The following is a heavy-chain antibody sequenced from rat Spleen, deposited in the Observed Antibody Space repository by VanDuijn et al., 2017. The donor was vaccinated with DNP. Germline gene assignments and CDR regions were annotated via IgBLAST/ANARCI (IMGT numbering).Heavy chain of an antibody. J-gene: IGHJ4*01. CDR3: ARHGYTTGPLYA. D-gene: IGHD1-6*01. Sequence: EVQLVESGGGLVQPGRSLKLSCAVSGFTFSDYYMAWVRQAPAKGLEWVATISYNGGTPYYRDSVKGRFTISRDNAQSTLYLQMDSLRSEDTATYYCARHGYTTGPLYAWGQGASVTVSS. CDR1: GFTFSDYY. CDR2: ISYNGGTP. V-gene: IGHV5-7*01.